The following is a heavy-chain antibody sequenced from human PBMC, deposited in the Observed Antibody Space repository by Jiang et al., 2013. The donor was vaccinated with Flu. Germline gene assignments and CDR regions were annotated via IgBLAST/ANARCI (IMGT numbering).Heavy chain of an antibody. CDR3: AKEGAARHYYYYGMDV. CDR2: ISGSGGST. CDR1: GFTFSSYA. Sequence: VQLLESGGGLVQPGGSLRLSCAASGFTFSSYAMSWVRQAPGKGLEWVSAISGSGGSTYYADSVKGRFTISRDNSKNTLYLQMNSLRAEDTAVYYCAKEGAARHYYYYGMDVWGQGTTVTVSS. J-gene: IGHJ6*02. D-gene: IGHD6-6*01. V-gene: IGHV3-23*01.